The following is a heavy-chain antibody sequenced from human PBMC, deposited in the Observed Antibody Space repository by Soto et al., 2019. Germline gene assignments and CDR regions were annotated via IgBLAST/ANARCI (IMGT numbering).Heavy chain of an antibody. CDR1: GGTFSSYA. J-gene: IGHJ6*02. CDR3: ALKTYYDFWSCYHDYYYGMDV. V-gene: IGHV1-69*01. Sequence: QVQLVQSGAEVKKPGSSVKVSCKASGGTFSSYAISWVRQAPGQGLEWMGGIIPIFGTANYAQKFQGRVTITADESTSTAYMELSSLRSEDTAVYYCALKTYYDFWSCYHDYYYGMDVWGQGTTVTVSS. D-gene: IGHD3-3*01. CDR2: IIPIFGTA.